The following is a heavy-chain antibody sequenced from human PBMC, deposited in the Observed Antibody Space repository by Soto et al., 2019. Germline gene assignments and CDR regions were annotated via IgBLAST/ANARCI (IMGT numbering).Heavy chain of an antibody. CDR1: GFTFSSYG. J-gene: IGHJ6*02. V-gene: IGHV3-30*18. Sequence: GGSLRLSCAASGFTFSSYGMHWVRQAPGKGLEWVAVISYDRSNKYYADTVKGRFTISRDNSKNTLYLQMNSLRAEDTAVYYCAKDYNMGRRRFGELLAAYYYYYGMDVWGQGTTVTVSS. CDR2: ISYDRSNK. CDR3: AKDYNMGRRRFGELLAAYYYYYGMDV. D-gene: IGHD3-10*01.